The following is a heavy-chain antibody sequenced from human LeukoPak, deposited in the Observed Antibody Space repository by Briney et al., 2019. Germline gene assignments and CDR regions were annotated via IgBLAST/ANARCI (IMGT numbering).Heavy chain of an antibody. V-gene: IGHV1-2*02. CDR1: GYTFTGYY. J-gene: IGHJ5*02. CDR2: INPNSGGT. CDR3: ARDTYSSIVVVPAAIWFDP. Sequence: ASVTVSCKASGYTFTGYYMHWVRQAPGQGLEWMGWINPNSGGTNYAQKFQGRVTMTRDTSISTAYMELSRLRSDDTAVYYCARDTYSSIVVVPAAIWFDPWGQGTLVTVSS. D-gene: IGHD2-2*02.